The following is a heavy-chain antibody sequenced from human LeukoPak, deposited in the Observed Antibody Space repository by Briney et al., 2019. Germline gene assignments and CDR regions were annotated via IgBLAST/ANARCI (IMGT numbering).Heavy chain of an antibody. CDR2: IRYDGSNK. Sequence: GGSLRLSCAASGFTFSSYGMHWVRQAPGKGLEWVAFIRYDGSNKYYADSVKGRFTISRNNSKNTLYLQMNSLRAEDTAVYYCASSEVWSGYSYYFDYWGQGTLVTVSS. CDR3: ASSEVWSGYSYYFDY. J-gene: IGHJ4*02. CDR1: GFTFSSYG. V-gene: IGHV3-30*02. D-gene: IGHD3-3*01.